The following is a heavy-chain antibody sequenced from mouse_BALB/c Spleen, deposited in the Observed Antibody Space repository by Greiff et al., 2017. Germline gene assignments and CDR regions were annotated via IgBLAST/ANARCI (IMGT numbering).Heavy chain of an antibody. V-gene: IGHV5-4*02. J-gene: IGHJ4*01. D-gene: IGHD2-1*01. CDR2: ISDGGSYT. CDR3: ARAGGYGNFYYAMDY. Sequence: EVQLVESGGGLVKPGGSLKLSCAASGFTFSDYYMYWVRQTPEKRLEWVATISDGGSYTYYPDSVKGRFTISRDNAKNNLYLQMSSLKSEDTAMYYCARAGGYGNFYYAMDYWGQGTSVTVSS. CDR1: GFTFSDYY.